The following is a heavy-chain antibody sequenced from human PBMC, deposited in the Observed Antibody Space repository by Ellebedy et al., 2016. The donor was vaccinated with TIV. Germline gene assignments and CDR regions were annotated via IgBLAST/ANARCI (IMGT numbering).Heavy chain of an antibody. D-gene: IGHD3-10*01. J-gene: IGHJ6*02. CDR1: GYTFTSYY. CDR2: INPSGGST. Sequence: AASVKVSCKASGYTFTSYYMHWVRQAPGQGLEWMGIINPSGGSTSYAQKLQGRVTMTRDTSTSTVYMELSSLRSEDTSVYYCARGGTKVRGVITFYYYYGMDVWGQGTTVTVSS. CDR3: ARGGTKVRGVITFYYYYGMDV. V-gene: IGHV1-46*04.